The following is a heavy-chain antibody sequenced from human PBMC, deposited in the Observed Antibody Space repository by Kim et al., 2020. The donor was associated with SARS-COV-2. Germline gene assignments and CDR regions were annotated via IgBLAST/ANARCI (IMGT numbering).Heavy chain of an antibody. D-gene: IGHD2-2*01. CDR2: T. V-gene: IGHV3-23*01. CDR3: TKALIIPAPLSY. J-gene: IGHJ4*02. Sequence: TYYADSLNGRFTISRNNPNNTLYLHMNSLRAEDTAVYYCTKALIIPAPLSYWGQRPLVPVPS.